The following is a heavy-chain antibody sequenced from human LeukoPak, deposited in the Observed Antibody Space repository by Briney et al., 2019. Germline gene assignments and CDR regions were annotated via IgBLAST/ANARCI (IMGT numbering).Heavy chain of an antibody. V-gene: IGHV3-23*01. CDR1: GFTFTSYA. CDR2: ISGSGGST. D-gene: IGHD6-6*01. J-gene: IGHJ4*02. Sequence: GGSLRLSCAASGFTFTSYAMSWVRQAPGKGLEWVSGISGSGGSTYYADSVKGRFTISRDNSKNTMYLQMNSLRSEDTAVYYCASRIARSRSSSGRPFDYWGQGTLVTVSS. CDR3: ASRIARSRSSSGRPFDY.